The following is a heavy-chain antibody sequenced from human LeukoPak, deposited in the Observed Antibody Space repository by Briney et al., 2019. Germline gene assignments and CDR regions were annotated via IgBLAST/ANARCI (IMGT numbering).Heavy chain of an antibody. V-gene: IGHV4-59*01. Sequence: QVQLQESGPGLVKPSETLSLTCTVSGGSISSYYWSWIRQPPGEGLEWIGYIYYSGSTNYNPSLKSRVTISVDTSKNQFSLKLSSVTAADTAVYYCAREGWDSFDYWGQGTLVTVSS. CDR3: AREGWDSFDY. J-gene: IGHJ4*02. CDR1: GGSISSYY. D-gene: IGHD6-19*01. CDR2: IYYSGST.